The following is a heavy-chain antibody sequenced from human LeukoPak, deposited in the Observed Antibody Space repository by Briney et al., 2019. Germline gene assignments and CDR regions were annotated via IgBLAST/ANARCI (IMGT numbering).Heavy chain of an antibody. V-gene: IGHV4-38-2*01. CDR3: ARQTGSGLFILP. Sequence: PSETLSLTCSVSGYSISNGYYWGWIRQPPGKGLEWVANVYRDGNTYYSPSLESRVTISVDTSKNQFSLRLTSVTAADTAVYYCARQTGSGLFILPGGQGTLVTVSS. CDR2: VYRDGNT. CDR1: GYSISNGYY. J-gene: IGHJ4*02. D-gene: IGHD3/OR15-3a*01.